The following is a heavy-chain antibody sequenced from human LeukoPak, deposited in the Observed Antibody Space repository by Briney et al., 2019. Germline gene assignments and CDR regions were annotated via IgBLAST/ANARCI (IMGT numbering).Heavy chain of an antibody. CDR2: IYYGGST. CDR3: ARDAGHQLSRRNYYAMDV. V-gene: IGHV4-39*07. D-gene: IGHD2-2*01. Sequence: PSETLSLTCTVSGGPISSYYWGWIRQPPGKGLEWIGSIYYGGSTYYNPSLKSRVTISVDTSKNQFSLKVSSVTAADTAVYYCARDAGHQLSRRNYYAMDVWGQGTTVTVSS. CDR1: GGPISSYY. J-gene: IGHJ6*02.